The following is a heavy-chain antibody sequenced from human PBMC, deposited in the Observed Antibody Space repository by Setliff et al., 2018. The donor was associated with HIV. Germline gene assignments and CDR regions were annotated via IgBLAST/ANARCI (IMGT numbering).Heavy chain of an antibody. CDR3: AADNYNCNSFDS. CDR1: GGTFSSYA. J-gene: IGHJ4*02. CDR2: INPNGGYT. D-gene: IGHD3-3*01. V-gene: IGHV1-2*02. Sequence: ASVKVSCKASGGTFSSYAISWVRQAPGQGLEWMGWINPNGGYTNYAQKFLGRVTMTRDTSFTTAYLELSRLGSDDTAVYYCAADNYNCNSFDSWGQGSLVTVSS.